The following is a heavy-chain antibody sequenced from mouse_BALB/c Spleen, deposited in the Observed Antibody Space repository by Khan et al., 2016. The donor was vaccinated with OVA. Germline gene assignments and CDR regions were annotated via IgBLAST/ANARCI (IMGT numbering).Heavy chain of an antibody. Sequence: QIQLVQSGPELKKPGETAKISCKASGYTFTNYGMNWVKQAPGKGLKWMGWIYTYTGEPTYADDFKGRFAFSLESSASTAYLQINNLTNEDTATYFCARGSSRAMDYWGQGTSVTGSS. CDR1: GYTFTNYG. D-gene: IGHD1-1*01. CDR2: IYTYTGEP. CDR3: ARGSSRAMDY. V-gene: IGHV9-3-1*01. J-gene: IGHJ4*01.